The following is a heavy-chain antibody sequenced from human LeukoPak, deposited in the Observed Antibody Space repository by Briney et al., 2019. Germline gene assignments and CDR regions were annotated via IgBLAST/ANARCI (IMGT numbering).Heavy chain of an antibody. V-gene: IGHV3-7*01. CDR1: GFTFSNYW. CDR2: IKQDGSER. J-gene: IGHJ6*02. CDR3: ARGSGPADSSSWYRYYYYYGMDV. D-gene: IGHD6-13*01. Sequence: GGSLRPSCAASGFTFSNYWMNWVRQAPGKGLEWVANIKQDGSERHYVGSVKGRFTISRDNAENSLFLQMNSLRAEDTAVYYCARGSGPADSSSWYRYYYYYGMDVWGQGTTVTVSS.